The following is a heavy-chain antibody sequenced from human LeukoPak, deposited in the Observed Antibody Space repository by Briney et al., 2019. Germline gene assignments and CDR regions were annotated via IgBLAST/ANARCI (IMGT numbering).Heavy chain of an antibody. J-gene: IGHJ4*02. Sequence: GGTLRLSCAASGFTFSSYGMSWVRQAPGKGLEWVSAISGSGGSTNYADSVKGRFTISRDNSKNTLYLQMNSLRAEDTAVYYCAREATTVITGYFDYWGQGTLVTVSS. V-gene: IGHV3-23*01. CDR3: AREATTVITGYFDY. CDR1: GFTFSSYG. CDR2: ISGSGGST. D-gene: IGHD4-17*01.